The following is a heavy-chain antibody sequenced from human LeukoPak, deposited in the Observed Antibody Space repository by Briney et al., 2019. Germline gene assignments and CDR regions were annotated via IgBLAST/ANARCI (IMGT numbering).Heavy chain of an antibody. CDR3: AKDRRDRYSGSWYSPFDY. V-gene: IGHV3-9*01. J-gene: IGHJ4*02. D-gene: IGHD6-13*01. CDR2: ISWNSGTK. Sequence: GGSLRLSCAASGFTFDDYAMHWVRQAPGKGLEWVSGISWNSGTKGYADSVKGRFTISRDNAKNSLYLQMNSLRAEDTALYYCAKDRRDRYSGSWYSPFDYWGQGTLVTVSS. CDR1: GFTFDDYA.